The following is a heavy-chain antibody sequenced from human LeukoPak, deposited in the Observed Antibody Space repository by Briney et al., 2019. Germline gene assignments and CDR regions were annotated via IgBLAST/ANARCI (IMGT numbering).Heavy chain of an antibody. D-gene: IGHD1-26*01. V-gene: IGHV3-30*18. CDR1: GFTFSIYG. CDR3: AKGSPSGSYSNGVDY. CDR2: ISYDGSNK. J-gene: IGHJ4*02. Sequence: GRSLRLSCAASGFTFSIYGMHCVRQSPGKGLECVAVISYDGSNKYYADCVKGRFTISRDNSKNTLYLQMNSLRAEDTAVYYCAKGSPSGSYSNGVDYWGQGTLVTVSS.